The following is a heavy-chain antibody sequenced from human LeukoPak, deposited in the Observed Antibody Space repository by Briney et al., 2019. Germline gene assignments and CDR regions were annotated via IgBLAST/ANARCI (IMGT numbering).Heavy chain of an antibody. CDR2: IYHSGST. J-gene: IGHJ4*02. Sequence: PSQTLSLTCAVSGGSISSGGYSWSWIRQPPGKGLEWIGYIYHSGSTYYNPSLKSRVTISVDRSKNQFSLKLSSVTAADTAVYYCARGSVVVAAIDYWGQGTLVTVSS. CDR3: ARGSVVVAAIDY. D-gene: IGHD2-15*01. CDR1: GGSISSGGYS. V-gene: IGHV4-30-2*01.